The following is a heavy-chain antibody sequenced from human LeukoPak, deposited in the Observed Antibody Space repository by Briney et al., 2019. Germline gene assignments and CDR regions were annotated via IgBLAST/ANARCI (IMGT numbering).Heavy chain of an antibody. V-gene: IGHV3-53*01. CDR3: ARSWHFDY. CDR2: INSGGST. CDR1: DFTVSSNY. J-gene: IGHJ4*02. Sequence: GGSLRLSCAASDFTVSSNYMSWVRQAPGKGLEWVSGINSGGSTYYADSVKGRFTISRDNSKNTLYLQMNSLRAEDTAVYYCARSWHFDYWGQGTLVTVSS.